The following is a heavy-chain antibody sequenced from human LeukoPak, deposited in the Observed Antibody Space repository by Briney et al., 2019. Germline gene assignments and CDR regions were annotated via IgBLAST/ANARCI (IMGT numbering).Heavy chain of an antibody. CDR3: ARHLPAMGLYNFDY. J-gene: IGHJ4*02. V-gene: IGHV1-2*02. CDR2: INPNSGGT. CDR1: GYTFTGYY. Sequence: ASVKVSCKASGYTFTGYYMRWVRQAPGQGLEWMGWINPNSGGTHYAQRFQGRVTMTWDSSISTAYMDLSRLRSDDTAVYYCARHLPAMGLYNFDYWGQGTLVTVSS. D-gene: IGHD5-18*01.